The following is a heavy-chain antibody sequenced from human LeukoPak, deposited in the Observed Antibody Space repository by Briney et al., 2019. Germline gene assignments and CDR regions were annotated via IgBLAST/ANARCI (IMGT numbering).Heavy chain of an antibody. Sequence: PGGSLRLSCAASGFTFSSYSMNWVRQAPGKGLEWVSSISSSSNDIYYADSVKGRFTISRDNAKNSLYLQMNSLRAEDTAVYYCARDRGYYGSGRQNHYYYMDVWGKGTTVTVSS. CDR1: GFTFSSYS. CDR3: ARDRGYYGSGRQNHYYYMDV. J-gene: IGHJ6*03. V-gene: IGHV3-21*01. D-gene: IGHD3-10*01. CDR2: ISSSSNDI.